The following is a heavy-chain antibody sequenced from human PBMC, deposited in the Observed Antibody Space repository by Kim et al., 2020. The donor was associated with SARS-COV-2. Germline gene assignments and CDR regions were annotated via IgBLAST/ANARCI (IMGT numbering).Heavy chain of an antibody. D-gene: IGHD3-3*01. V-gene: IGHV3-53*01. Sequence: GGSLRLSCAASGFTVSSNYMSWVRQAPGKGLEWVSVIYSGGSTYYADSVKGRFTISRDNSKNTLYLQMNSLRAEDTAVYYCASSPHRTIWDLVIDRIYGMDVWGQGTTVTVSS. CDR2: IYSGGST. J-gene: IGHJ6*02. CDR3: ASSPHRTIWDLVIDRIYGMDV. CDR1: GFTVSSNY.